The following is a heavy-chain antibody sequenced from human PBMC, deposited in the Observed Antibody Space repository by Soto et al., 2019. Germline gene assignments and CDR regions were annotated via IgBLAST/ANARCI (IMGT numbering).Heavy chain of an antibody. D-gene: IGHD3-10*01. V-gene: IGHV4-39*01. CDR2: IYEGETT. CDR3: ARRGSGHTFDY. J-gene: IGHJ4*02. Sequence: SETLSLTCAVSGAAIIRTGFHWFWIRQPPGQGLEWIGSIYEGETTFYNSSLKSRVTISADTSKNHFSLKLSSVTAADTAVYYCARRGSGHTFDYWGQGTLVTVSS. CDR1: GAAIIRTGFH.